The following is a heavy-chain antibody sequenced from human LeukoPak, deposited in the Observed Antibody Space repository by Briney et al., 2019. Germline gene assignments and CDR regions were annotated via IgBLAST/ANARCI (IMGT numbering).Heavy chain of an antibody. J-gene: IGHJ5*02. CDR2: ISSDSGTI. Sequence: PGGSLRLSCGASGLTFSTYSMNCVRQAPGKGLEWVSYISSDSGTIYYADSLKGRLTISRDNAKNSLYLQMNSLRAEDTAVYYCARAAQPGFDPWGQGTLVTVSS. D-gene: IGHD1-14*01. V-gene: IGHV3-48*01. CDR3: ARAAQPGFDP. CDR1: GLTFSTYS.